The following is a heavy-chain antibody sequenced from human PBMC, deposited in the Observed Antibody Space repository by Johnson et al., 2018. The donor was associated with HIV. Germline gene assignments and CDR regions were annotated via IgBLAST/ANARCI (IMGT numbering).Heavy chain of an antibody. CDR1: GFTFSTYA. CDR3: VRDEDAFHI. CDR2: IKSDGSST. V-gene: IGHV3-74*01. Sequence: EVQLVESGGGLVQPGGSLRLSCVASGFTFSTYAIQWVRQAPGKGLVWVSRIKSDGSSTCYADSVKGRFTISRDNAKNTLYLQMKSLRVDDTAVYYCVRDEDAFHIWGQGTMVTVSS. J-gene: IGHJ3*02.